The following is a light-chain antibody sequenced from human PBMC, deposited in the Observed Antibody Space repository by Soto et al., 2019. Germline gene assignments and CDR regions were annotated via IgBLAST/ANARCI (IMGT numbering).Light chain of an antibody. J-gene: IGKJ4*01. CDR1: QSVGSW. CDR2: DAS. V-gene: IGKV1-5*01. CDR3: QQYDNYPLT. Sequence: DIQMTQSPSTLSASVGDRVTISCRASQSVGSWLAWYQQKPGKAPKFLIYDASTLESGVTSRFSGSGSGTEFTLTISSLQPDDFATYYCQQYDNYPLTFGGGTKVEI.